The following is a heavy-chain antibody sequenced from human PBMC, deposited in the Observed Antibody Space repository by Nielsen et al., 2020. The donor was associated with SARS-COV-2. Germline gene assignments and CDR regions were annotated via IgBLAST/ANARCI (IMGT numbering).Heavy chain of an antibody. V-gene: IGHV1-3*01. D-gene: IGHD1-26*01. Sequence: ASVKVSCKASRYSFASYSMHWVRQAPGQRLEWMGWINAGNGNTRYSQKFQGRVTMTAETSTRTAYMELRGLRFDDTAMYYCVRDTPVWEIVKNDAFDIWGQGTMVVVSS. CDR1: RYSFASYS. CDR2: INAGNGNT. CDR3: VRDTPVWEIVKNDAFDI. J-gene: IGHJ3*02.